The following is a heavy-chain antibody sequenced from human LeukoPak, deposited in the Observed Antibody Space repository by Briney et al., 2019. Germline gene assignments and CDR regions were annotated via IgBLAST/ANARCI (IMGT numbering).Heavy chain of an antibody. CDR2: ISSSSSYI. CDR3: ARSSDYVWGSYRYPDY. D-gene: IGHD3-16*02. J-gene: IGHJ4*02. V-gene: IGHV3-21*01. Sequence: GGSLRLSCAASGCTFSSESRNWVRQAPGKGLEWGSSISSSSSYIYYADSVKGRFTISRDNAKNSLYLQMNSLRAEDTAVYYCARSSDYVWGSYRYPDYWGQGTLVTVSS. CDR1: GCTFSSES.